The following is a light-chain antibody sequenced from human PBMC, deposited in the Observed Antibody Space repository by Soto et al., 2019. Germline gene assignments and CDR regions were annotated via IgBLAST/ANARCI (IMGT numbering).Light chain of an antibody. V-gene: IGKV3-15*01. J-gene: IGKJ1*01. CDR2: GAS. Sequence: EVVMTQSPATLSVSPGERATLSCRASQSVNANLAWYQQKPGQAPRLLIHGASNRATGIPARFSGSGFGTEFILTISSPQSEDFAVYYCQQYNTWLWTFGQGPKVEI. CDR3: QQYNTWLWT. CDR1: QSVNAN.